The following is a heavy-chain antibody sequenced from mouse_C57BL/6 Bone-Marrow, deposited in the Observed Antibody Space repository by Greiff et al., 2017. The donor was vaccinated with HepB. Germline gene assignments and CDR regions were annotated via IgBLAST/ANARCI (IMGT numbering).Heavy chain of an antibody. CDR1: GYTFTDYY. J-gene: IGHJ2*01. D-gene: IGHD1-1*01. V-gene: IGHV1-26*01. CDR3: ARDWNYGSNPFDY. Sequence: VQLKQSGPELVKPGASVKISCKASGYTFTDYYMNWVKQSHGKSLEWIGDINPNNGGTSYNQKFKGKATLTVDKSSSTAYMELRSLTSEDSAVYYCARDWNYGSNPFDYWGQGTTLTVSS. CDR2: INPNNGGT.